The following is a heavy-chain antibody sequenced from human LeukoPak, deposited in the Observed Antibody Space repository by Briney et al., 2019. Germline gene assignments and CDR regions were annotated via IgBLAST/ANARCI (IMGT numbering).Heavy chain of an antibody. J-gene: IGHJ6*04. D-gene: IGHD1-1*01. Sequence: GRSLRLSCVASGFIFSDYGIQWVRQAPGKGLEWVAVIAYDGNNTYYGDSVRGRFTISRDNSKKMVYLEMNSLRVEDTAVYYCAKTGMLRRVGYLDVWGKGTAVIVSS. CDR2: IAYDGNNT. CDR1: GFIFSDYG. V-gene: IGHV3-30*18. CDR3: AKTGMLRRVGYLDV.